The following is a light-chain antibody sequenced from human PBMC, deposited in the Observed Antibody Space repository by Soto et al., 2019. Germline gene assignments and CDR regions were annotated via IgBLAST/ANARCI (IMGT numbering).Light chain of an antibody. J-gene: IGKJ1*01. CDR1: QSVSSTY. CDR2: GSS. Sequence: EIVLTQSPGTLSLSPGEGATLSCRASQSVSSTYLAWYQQKPGQAPRLLIYGSSSRATGIPDRFSGSGSGTIFTLTISRLEPEDFAVYYCQHYGSSPRTFGQGTKVDIK. CDR3: QHYGSSPRT. V-gene: IGKV3-20*01.